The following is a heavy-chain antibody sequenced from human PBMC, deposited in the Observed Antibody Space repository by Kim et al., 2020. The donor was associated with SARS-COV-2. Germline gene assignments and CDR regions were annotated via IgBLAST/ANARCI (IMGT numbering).Heavy chain of an antibody. J-gene: IGHJ6*02. CDR1: GFTFSSYS. V-gene: IGHV3-48*02. CDR3: AREGSSGRDRGRGYYYGMDV. Sequence: GGSLRLSCAASGFTFSSYSMNWVRQAPGKGLEWVSYISSSSSTIYYADSVKGRFTISRDNAKNSLYLQMNSLRDEDTAVYYCAREGSSGRDRGRGYYYGMDVWGQGTTVTVSS. CDR2: ISSSSSTI. D-gene: IGHD6-19*01.